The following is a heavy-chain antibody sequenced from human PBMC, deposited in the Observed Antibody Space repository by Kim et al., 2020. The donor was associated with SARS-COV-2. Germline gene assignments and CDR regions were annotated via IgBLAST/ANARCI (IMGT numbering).Heavy chain of an antibody. V-gene: IGHV4-39*01. Sequence: SETLSLNCSVSGDSIGTTSYYWGWTRQPPGKGLEWIGTAYYTGITNYNPSLKTRASVSLDTSKNQFFLNLYFVTADNTAVYYCAIRAGGGRPPGPDFDI. J-gene: IGHJ3*02. D-gene: IGHD3-10*01. CDR1: GDSIGTTSYY. CDR2: AYYTGIT. CDR3: AIRAGGGRPPGPDFDI.